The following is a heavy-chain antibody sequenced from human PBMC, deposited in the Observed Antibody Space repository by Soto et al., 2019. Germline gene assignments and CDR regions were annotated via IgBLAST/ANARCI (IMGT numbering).Heavy chain of an antibody. CDR2: ISHLEST. Sequence: SETLSLTCTVSGASISYGGFSWSWIRQSPGKGLEWIGYISHLESTYFHPSFKSRLTMSIDRTRNQFSLKLSSVTAADMAVYCCARGGGYDSFDYWGQGVLVTVS. D-gene: IGHD5-12*01. J-gene: IGHJ4*02. CDR1: GASISYGGFS. V-gene: IGHV4-30-2*06. CDR3: ARGGGYDSFDY.